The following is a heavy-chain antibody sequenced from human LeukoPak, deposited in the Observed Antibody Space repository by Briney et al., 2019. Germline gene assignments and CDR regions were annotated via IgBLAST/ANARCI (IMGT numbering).Heavy chain of an antibody. J-gene: IGHJ4*02. CDR2: ISYDGSNK. D-gene: IGHD4-17*01. CDR1: GFTFSSYA. Sequence: GRSLRLSCAASGFTFSSYAMHWVRQAPGKGLEWVAVISYDGSNKYYADSVKGRFTISRDNAKNSLYLQMNSLRDEDTAVYYCARDQDYGFDYWGQGTLVTVSS. V-gene: IGHV3-30-3*01. CDR3: ARDQDYGFDY.